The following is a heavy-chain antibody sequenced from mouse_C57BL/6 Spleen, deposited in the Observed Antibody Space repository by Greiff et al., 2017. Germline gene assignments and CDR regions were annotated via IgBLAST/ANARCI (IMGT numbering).Heavy chain of an antibody. CDR3: TYSNFSYWYFDV. CDR1: GFNIKDYY. V-gene: IGHV14-1*01. J-gene: IGHJ1*03. Sequence: EVKLVESGAELVRPGASVKLSCTASGFNIKDYYMHWVKQRPEQGLEWIGRLDPEDGDTEYAPKFQGKATMTADTSSNTAYLQLSSLTSEDTAVYYCTYSNFSYWYFDVWGTGTTVTVSS. CDR2: LDPEDGDT. D-gene: IGHD2-5*01.